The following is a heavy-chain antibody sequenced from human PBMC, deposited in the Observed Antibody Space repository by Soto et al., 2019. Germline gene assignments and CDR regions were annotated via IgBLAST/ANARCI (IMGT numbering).Heavy chain of an antibody. D-gene: IGHD1-1*01. V-gene: IGHV3-15*01. CDR2: IKTKPDDGTI. Sequence: SGGSLRLSCAASGLIFSDVWMTWVRQAPGKGLEWVGRIKTKPDDGTIDYAAPVRGRFTISRDDSKNTLYLQMTSLTPDDTGVYYCTTSNLGVDFWGPGTQVTVSS. J-gene: IGHJ4*02. CDR3: TTSNLGVDF. CDR1: GLIFSDVW.